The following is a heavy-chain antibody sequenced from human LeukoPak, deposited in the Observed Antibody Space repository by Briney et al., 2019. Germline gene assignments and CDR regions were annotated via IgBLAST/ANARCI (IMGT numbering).Heavy chain of an antibody. J-gene: IGHJ4*02. D-gene: IGHD6-19*01. V-gene: IGHV1-18*01. CDR3: ARDGGGQQWLVQVY. Sequence: ASVKVSCKASGYTFISYGISWVRQAPGQGLEWMGWSNTYNGNTKYAQNLQGRVAMTTDTSTNTAYMELRSLRSDDTAVYYCARDGGGQQWLVQVYWGQGTLVTVSS. CDR2: SNTYNGNT. CDR1: GYTFISYG.